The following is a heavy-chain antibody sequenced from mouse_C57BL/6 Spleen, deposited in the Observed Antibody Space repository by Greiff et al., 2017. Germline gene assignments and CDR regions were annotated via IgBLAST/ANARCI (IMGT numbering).Heavy chain of an antibody. CDR2: IDPSDSYT. CDR3: ARGTTVVGAYAMDY. CDR1: GYTFTSYW. D-gene: IGHD1-1*01. J-gene: IGHJ4*01. Sequence: QVQLQQPGAELVRPGTSVKLSCKASGYTFTSYWMHWVKQRPGQGLEWIGVIDPSDSYTNYNQKFKGKATLTVDTSSSAAYMQLSSLTSEDSAVYYCARGTTVVGAYAMDYWGQGTSVTVSS. V-gene: IGHV1-59*01.